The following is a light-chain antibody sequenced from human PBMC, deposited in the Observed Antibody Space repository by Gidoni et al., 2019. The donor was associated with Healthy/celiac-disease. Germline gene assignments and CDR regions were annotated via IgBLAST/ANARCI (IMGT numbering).Light chain of an antibody. CDR2: DVS. Sequence: QSAVTQPLSVSGSPGQSVTISCTGTSSDVGGSNYVSWYQQHPGKAPKLMIYDVSKRPSGVPDRFSGSKSGNTASLTISGLQAEDEADYYCCSYAGSYPYVFGTGTKVTVL. V-gene: IGLV2-11*01. CDR3: CSYAGSYPYV. J-gene: IGLJ1*01. CDR1: SSDVGGSNY.